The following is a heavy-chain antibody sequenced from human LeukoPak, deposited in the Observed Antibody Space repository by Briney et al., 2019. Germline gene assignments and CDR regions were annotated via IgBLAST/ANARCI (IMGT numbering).Heavy chain of an antibody. Sequence: PSETLSLTCTVSGGSISSSNYYWGWIRQPPGKGLEWIGSIYYSGSTYYNPSLKSRVTISVDTSKNQFSLKQSSVTAADTAVYYCARHGPIWMTTNYYYYYYMDVWGKGTTVTVSS. D-gene: IGHD4-17*01. CDR2: IYYSGST. J-gene: IGHJ6*03. CDR3: ARHGPIWMTTNYYYYYYMDV. CDR1: GGSISSSNYY. V-gene: IGHV4-39*01.